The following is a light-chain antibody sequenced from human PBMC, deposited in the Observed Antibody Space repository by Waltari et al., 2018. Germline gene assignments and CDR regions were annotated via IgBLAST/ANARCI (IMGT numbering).Light chain of an antibody. CDR2: AAS. CDR1: QRIRSY. CDR3: QQSYSTLGLT. V-gene: IGKV1-39*01. J-gene: IGKJ4*01. Sequence: DIQMTQSPSSLSASVGDRVTITCRSSQRIRSYLNWYQQKPGKATKILIYAASRLQSGVPSRFSGSGSGTDFTLTISRLQPEDFATYYCQQSYSTLGLTFGGGTKVEIK.